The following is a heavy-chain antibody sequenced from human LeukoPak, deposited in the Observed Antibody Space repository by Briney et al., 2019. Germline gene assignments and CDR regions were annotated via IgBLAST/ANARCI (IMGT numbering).Heavy chain of an antibody. CDR3: AREASQYYYDSSGYAFDI. CDR2: NNSEWSGT. D-gene: IGHD3-22*01. V-gene: IGHV3-74*01. Sequence: GGALRLSAAASVVTFSSYWMHVVGQAQRKGLMWVSRNNSEWSGTNYADSVKGRFTISRDNAKNTLYLQMNSPRAEDTAVYYCAREASQYYYDSSGYAFDIWGQGTMVTVSS. CDR1: VVTFSSYW. J-gene: IGHJ3*02.